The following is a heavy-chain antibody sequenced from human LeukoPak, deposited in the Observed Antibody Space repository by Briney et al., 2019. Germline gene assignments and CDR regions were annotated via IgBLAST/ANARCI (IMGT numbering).Heavy chain of an antibody. CDR2: IYYSGST. Sequence: SETLSLTCTVSGGSISSYYWSWIRQPPGKGLXWIGYIYYSGSTNYNPSLKSRVTISVDTSKNQFSLKLSSVTAADTAVYYCAREGQWLPGFDYWGQGTLVTVSS. V-gene: IGHV4-59*01. CDR1: GGSISSYY. J-gene: IGHJ4*02. D-gene: IGHD6-19*01. CDR3: AREGQWLPGFDY.